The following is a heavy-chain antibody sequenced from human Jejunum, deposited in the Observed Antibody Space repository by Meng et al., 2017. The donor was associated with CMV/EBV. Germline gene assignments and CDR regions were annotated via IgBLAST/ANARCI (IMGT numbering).Heavy chain of an antibody. V-gene: IGHV3-66*02. CDR3: AAEVAVRNYFSYGMDV. CDR2: GYSAGMT. D-gene: IGHD3-10*01. J-gene: IGHJ6*02. CDR1: FSVNSNV. Sequence: FSVNSNVMTGVRQAPGKGLEWVAVGYSAGMTYYADSVKGRFTISRDNSKNTMFLQMNGLRLEDTAMYYCAAEVAVRNYFSYGMDVWGQGTTVTVSS.